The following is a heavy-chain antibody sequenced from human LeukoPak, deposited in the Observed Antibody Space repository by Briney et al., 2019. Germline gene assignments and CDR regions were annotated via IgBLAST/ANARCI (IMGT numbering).Heavy chain of an antibody. CDR3: ATDYGDRYRRVIYMDV. Sequence: ASVKVSCKASGYTFTSYYMHWVRLAPGQGHEWMGIINPSGGSTSYAQKFQGRVTMTRDTSTSTVYMELSSLRSEDTAVYYCATDYGDRYRRVIYMDVWGKGTTLTVSS. CDR2: INPSGGST. J-gene: IGHJ6*03. CDR1: GYTFTSYY. D-gene: IGHD4-17*01. V-gene: IGHV1-46*01.